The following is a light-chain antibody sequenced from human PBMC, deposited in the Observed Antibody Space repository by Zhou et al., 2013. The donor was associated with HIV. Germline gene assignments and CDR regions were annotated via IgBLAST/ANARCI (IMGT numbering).Light chain of an antibody. CDR3: QQYGSF. Sequence: EIVLTQSPGTLSLSPGERATLSCRASQSIRDTYLAWYQQKVGQAPRLLIYGTSSRAPGIPDRFIGGGSGTDFTLTISRLEPEDFAVYYCQQYGSFFGPGTKVDIK. CDR1: QSIRDTY. CDR2: GTS. V-gene: IGKV3-20*01. J-gene: IGKJ3*01.